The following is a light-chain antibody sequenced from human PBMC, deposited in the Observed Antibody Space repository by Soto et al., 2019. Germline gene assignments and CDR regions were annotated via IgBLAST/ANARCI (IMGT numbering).Light chain of an antibody. J-gene: IGKJ4*01. Sequence: DIQLTQSPSFLCGSVGDRVTITCRASQGISSSLDWYQKRAGKAPKFLIYAAPTLQSGAPSRLSGSGYGTEFPITISSIKPEDSATYYCQQLKSYPLTFGGGTKVDIK. CDR1: QGISSS. V-gene: IGKV1-9*01. CDR3: QQLKSYPLT. CDR2: AAP.